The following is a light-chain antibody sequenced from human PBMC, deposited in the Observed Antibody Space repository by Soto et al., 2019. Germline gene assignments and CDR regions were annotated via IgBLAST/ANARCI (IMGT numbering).Light chain of an antibody. CDR3: QQRSNWPFT. CDR1: QSVSTN. J-gene: IGKJ5*01. V-gene: IGKV3-11*01. CDR2: GAF. Sequence: EILMTQSPAILSLSPGKRATLSCRASQSVSTNLAWYQQKNGQAPRLLIYGAFNRATGIPARLSGSGYGTDLTITISSIETEDFEVYYCQQRSNWPFTFGQGTRLEIK.